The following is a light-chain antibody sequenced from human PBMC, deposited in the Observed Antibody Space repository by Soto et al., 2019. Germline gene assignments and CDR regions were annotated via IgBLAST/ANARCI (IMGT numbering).Light chain of an antibody. Sequence: EIVLTQSPGTLSLSPGDRATLSCRASQSVSTNYLAWYQQNLGQAPRLLIYGASSRATGIPDRFSGNGSGTDFTLTISRLEPEDFVVFYCHQYGSTPFTFGPGTKVDIK. CDR1: QSVSTNY. V-gene: IGKV3-20*01. CDR3: HQYGSTPFT. CDR2: GAS. J-gene: IGKJ3*01.